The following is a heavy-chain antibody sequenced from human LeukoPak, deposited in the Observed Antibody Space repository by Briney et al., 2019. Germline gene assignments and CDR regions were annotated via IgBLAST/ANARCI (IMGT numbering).Heavy chain of an antibody. CDR3: ARGPYSGSGGERLDY. J-gene: IGHJ4*02. V-gene: IGHV3-48*02. CDR1: GFTFSSCS. CDR2: ISTSGNTL. D-gene: IGHD3-10*01. Sequence: GGSLRLSCAASGFTFSSCSLNWVRQSQGRGLEWVSFISTSGNTLYYADSVKGRFTISRDNAKNSLYLQMNSLRDEDSAVYYCARGPYSGSGGERLDYWGQGSLVTVSS.